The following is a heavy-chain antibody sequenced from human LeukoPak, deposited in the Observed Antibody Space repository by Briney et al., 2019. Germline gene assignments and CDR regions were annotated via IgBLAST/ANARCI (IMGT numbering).Heavy chain of an antibody. CDR2: IKHDGREK. CDR1: GFTFSSYW. J-gene: IGHJ4*02. CDR3: ARWGYYGSGSYCFDY. V-gene: IGHV3-7*04. Sequence: GESLRLSCAASGFTFSSYWMSWARQAPGKGLEWVANIKHDGREKYYVDSVKGRFTISRDNAKNSLYLQMNSLRAEDTAVYYCARWGYYGSGSYCFDYWGQGTLVTVSS. D-gene: IGHD3-10*01.